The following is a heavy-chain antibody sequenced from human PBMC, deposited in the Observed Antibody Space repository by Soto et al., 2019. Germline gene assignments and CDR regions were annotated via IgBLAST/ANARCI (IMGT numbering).Heavy chain of an antibody. V-gene: IGHV3-7*01. CDR3: AREKQSFDY. Sequence: GWSLRLSCASSVFTFISYWMSWVRQAPGKGLEWVANIKQDGSEKYYVDSVKGRFTISRDNAKNSLYLQMNSLRAEDTAVYYCAREKQSFDYWGQGTLVTVSS. J-gene: IGHJ4*02. D-gene: IGHD6-19*01. CDR1: VFTFISYW. CDR2: IKQDGSEK.